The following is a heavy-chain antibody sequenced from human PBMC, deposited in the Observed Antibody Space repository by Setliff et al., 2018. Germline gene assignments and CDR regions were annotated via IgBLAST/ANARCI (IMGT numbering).Heavy chain of an antibody. CDR3: ARPRSNYNRGAFSI. CDR1: GYDFHAFY. D-gene: IGHD3-10*01. Sequence: ASVKVSCKASGYDFHAFYIHWVRQAPGQQLEWMGRIFPHNGGMLYSQKFEGRVSMTGDRTISTVYMDLRSLTFDDTAVYYCARPRSNYNRGAFSIWGQGTMVTVSS. J-gene: IGHJ3*02. CDR2: IFPHNGGM. V-gene: IGHV1-2*06.